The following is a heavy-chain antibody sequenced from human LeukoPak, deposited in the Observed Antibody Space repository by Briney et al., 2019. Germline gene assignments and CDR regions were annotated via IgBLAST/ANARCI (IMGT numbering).Heavy chain of an antibody. CDR2: INWNGGST. D-gene: IGHD3-22*01. CDR3: ASITMIVVPQTDAFDI. CDR1: GFTFDDYG. J-gene: IGHJ3*02. V-gene: IGHV3-20*04. Sequence: GGSLRLSCAASGFTFDDYGMSWVRQAPGKGLEWVSGINWNGGSTGYADSVKGRFTISRDNAKNSLYLQMSSLRAEDTALYYCASITMIVVPQTDAFDIWGQGTMVTVSS.